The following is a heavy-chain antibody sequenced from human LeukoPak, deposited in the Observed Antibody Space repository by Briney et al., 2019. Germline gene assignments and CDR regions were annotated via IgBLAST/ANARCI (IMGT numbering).Heavy chain of an antibody. V-gene: IGHV1-8*02. CDR3: ARGPNYYDSSGYNAFDI. CDR1: GGTFSSYA. CDR2: MNPNSGNT. J-gene: IGHJ3*02. D-gene: IGHD3-22*01. Sequence: ASVKVSCKASGGTFSSYAISWVRQATGQGLEWMGWMNPNSGNTGYAQKFQGRVTMTRNTSISTAYMELSSLRSEDTAVYYCARGPNYYDSSGYNAFDIWGQGTMVTVSS.